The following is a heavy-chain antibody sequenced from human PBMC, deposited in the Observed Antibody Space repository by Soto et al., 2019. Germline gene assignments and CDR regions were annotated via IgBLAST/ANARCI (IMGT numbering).Heavy chain of an antibody. Sequence: GGSLRLSCAASGFTFSSYAMSWVRQAPGKGLEWVSAISGSGGSTYYADSVKGRFTISRDNSKNTLYLQMNSLRAEDTAVYYCAKDGSLGSWNHGYYFDYWGQGTLVTVSS. CDR3: AKDGSLGSWNHGYYFDY. J-gene: IGHJ4*02. V-gene: IGHV3-23*01. CDR2: ISGSGGST. D-gene: IGHD1-1*01. CDR1: GFTFSSYA.